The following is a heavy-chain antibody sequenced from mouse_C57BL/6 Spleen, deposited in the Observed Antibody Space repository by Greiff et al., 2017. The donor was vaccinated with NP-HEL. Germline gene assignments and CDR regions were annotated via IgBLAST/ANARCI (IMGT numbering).Heavy chain of an antibody. J-gene: IGHJ3*01. D-gene: IGHD2-4*01. CDR1: GYTFTDYY. CDR2: INPNNGGT. V-gene: IGHV1-26*01. Sequence: EVQLQQSGPELVKPGASVKISCKASGYTFTDYYMNWVKQSHGKSLEWIGDINPNNGGTSYNQKFKGKATLTVDKSSSTAYMELRSLTSEDSAVYYCGAPYDYDDWSWFAYWGQGTLVTVSA. CDR3: GAPYDYDDWSWFAY.